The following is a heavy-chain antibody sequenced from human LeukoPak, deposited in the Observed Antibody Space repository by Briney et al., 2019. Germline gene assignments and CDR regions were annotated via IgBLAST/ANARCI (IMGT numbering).Heavy chain of an antibody. Sequence: PGGSLRLSCAASGFTFSDYYMSWIRQAPGKGLEWVSYISSSSSYTNYADSVKGRFTISRDNAKNSLYLQMNSLRAEDTAVYYCARVAVTPYYYYYGMDVWGQGTTVTVSS. CDR1: GFTFSDYY. CDR3: ARVAVTPYYYYYGMDV. V-gene: IGHV3-11*06. J-gene: IGHJ6*02. CDR2: ISSSSSYT. D-gene: IGHD4-17*01.